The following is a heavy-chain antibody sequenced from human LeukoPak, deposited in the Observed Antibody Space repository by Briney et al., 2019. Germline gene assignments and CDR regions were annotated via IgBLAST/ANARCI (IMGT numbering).Heavy chain of an antibody. V-gene: IGHV1-24*01. CDR1: GYTLTELS. J-gene: IGHJ1*01. CDR2: FDPEDGET. CDR3: ATSIVGATIAHFQH. Sequence: ASVKVSCKVSGYTLTELSMHWVRQAPGKGLEWMGGFDPEDGETIYAQKFQGRVTMTEDTSTDTAYMELSSLRSEDTAVYYCATSIVGATIAHFQHWGQGTLVTVSS. D-gene: IGHD1-26*01.